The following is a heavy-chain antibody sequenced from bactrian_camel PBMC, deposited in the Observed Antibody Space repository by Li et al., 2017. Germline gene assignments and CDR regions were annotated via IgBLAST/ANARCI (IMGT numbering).Heavy chain of an antibody. CDR2: VLRDGGVT. D-gene: IGHD3*01. CDR1: EFIHVSEC. J-gene: IGHJ4*01. V-gene: IGHV3S6*01. CDR3: AADVMYCSGYDERCCAEHEETYNY. Sequence: SCAASEFIHVSECMAWFRQAPGKEREGVAGVLRDGGVTYYADSVKGRFTISRNNAKNTLYLRMNNLEPEHTAMYYCAADVMYCSGYDERCCAEHEETYNYWGQGTQVTVS.